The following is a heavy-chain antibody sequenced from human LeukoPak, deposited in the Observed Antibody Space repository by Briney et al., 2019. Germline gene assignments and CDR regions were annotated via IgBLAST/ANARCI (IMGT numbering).Heavy chain of an antibody. V-gene: IGHV4-34*01. D-gene: IGHD3-3*01. J-gene: IGHJ4*02. CDR1: GGSFSGYY. CDR2: INHSGST. CDR3: ARERRRRFLEWLYHFDY. Sequence: SETLSLTCAVYGGSFSGYYWSWIRQPPGKGLEWIGEINHSGSTNYNPSLKSRVTISVDTSKNQFSLKLSSVTAADTAVYYCARERRRRFLEWLYHFDYWGQGTLVTVSS.